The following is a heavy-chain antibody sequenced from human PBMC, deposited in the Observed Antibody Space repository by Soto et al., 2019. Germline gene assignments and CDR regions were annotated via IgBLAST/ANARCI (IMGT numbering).Heavy chain of an antibody. J-gene: IGHJ4*02. CDR1: GGTFSSYA. D-gene: IGHD1-26*01. V-gene: IGHV1-69*06. CDR3: ARERLYGSGSIYYFDY. CDR2: IIPIFGTA. Sequence: SVKVSCKASGGTFSSYAISWVRQAPGQGLEWMGGIIPIFGTANYAQKFQGRVTITADKSTSTAYMELSSLRSEDTAVYYCARERLYGSGSIYYFDYWGQGTLVTVSS.